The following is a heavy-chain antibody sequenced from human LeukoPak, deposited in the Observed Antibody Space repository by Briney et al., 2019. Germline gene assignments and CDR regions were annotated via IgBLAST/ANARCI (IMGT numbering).Heavy chain of an antibody. CDR2: IYTSGST. D-gene: IGHD3-10*01. CDR1: GGSISSYY. V-gene: IGHV4-4*07. CDR3: ARERDGSGTQRGLDY. Sequence: SETLSLTCTVSGGSISSYYWSWIRQPAGKGLEWIGRIYTSGSTNYNPSLKSRVTISVDTSKNQFSLKLSSVTAADTAVYYCARERDGSGTQRGLDYWGQGTLVTVSS. J-gene: IGHJ4*02.